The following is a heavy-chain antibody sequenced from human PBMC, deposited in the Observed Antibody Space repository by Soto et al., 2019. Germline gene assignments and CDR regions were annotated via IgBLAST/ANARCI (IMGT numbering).Heavy chain of an antibody. V-gene: IGHV4-59*08. CDR1: GASISSYY. CDR2: IHYSGIT. J-gene: IGHJ5*02. D-gene: IGHD6-19*01. CDR3: ARHRAVAGTKFDP. Sequence: SETLSLTCTVSGASISSYYWSWIRQPPGKGLDWIGYIHYSGITNYNLSLKSRVTISVDTSKNQFSLKLSSVTAADTAVYYCARHRAVAGTKFDPWGQGTLVTVS.